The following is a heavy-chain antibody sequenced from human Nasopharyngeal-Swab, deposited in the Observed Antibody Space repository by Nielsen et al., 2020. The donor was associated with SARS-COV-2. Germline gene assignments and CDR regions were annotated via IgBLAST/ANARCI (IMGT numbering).Heavy chain of an antibody. V-gene: IGHV3-9*01. Sequence: GGSLRLSCAASGFTFDDYAMHWVRQAPGKGLEWVSGISWNSGSIGYADSVKGRFTISRDNAKNSLYLQMNSLRAEDTAVYYCATENYDILTVGYWGQGTLVTVSS. CDR3: ATENYDILTVGY. D-gene: IGHD3-9*01. J-gene: IGHJ4*02. CDR2: ISWNSGSI. CDR1: GFTFDDYA.